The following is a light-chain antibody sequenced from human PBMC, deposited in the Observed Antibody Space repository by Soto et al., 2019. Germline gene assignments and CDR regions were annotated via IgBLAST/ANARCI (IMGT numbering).Light chain of an antibody. CDR3: ETWASNTGV. Sequence: QLVLTQSSSASASLGSSVKLTCTLSSGHNNYIIAWHQQQPGKAPRYLMKLEGIGSYNKGSGVPDRFSGSSSGADRYLTISNLQFEDEADYYCETWASNTGVFGGGTKLTVL. CDR2: LEGIGSY. J-gene: IGLJ3*02. CDR1: SGHNNYI. V-gene: IGLV4-60*02.